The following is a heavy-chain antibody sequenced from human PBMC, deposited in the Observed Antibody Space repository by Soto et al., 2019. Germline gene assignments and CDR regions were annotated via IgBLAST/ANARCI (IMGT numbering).Heavy chain of an antibody. Sequence: TSETLSLTCTVSGGSISSYYWSWIRQPPGKGLEWIGYIYHSGSTNYNPSLKSRVIISVDGSKNQFSLKLSSVTAADTAVYYCAGGIAARPLGYWGQGTLVTVSS. V-gene: IGHV4-59*12. CDR2: IYHSGST. J-gene: IGHJ4*02. CDR3: AGGIAARPLGY. CDR1: GGSISSYY. D-gene: IGHD6-6*01.